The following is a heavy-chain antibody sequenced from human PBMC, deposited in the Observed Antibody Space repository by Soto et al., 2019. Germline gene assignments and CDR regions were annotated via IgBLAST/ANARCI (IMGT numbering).Heavy chain of an antibody. Sequence: QAQLVESGGGVVQPGRSLRLSCAASGFTFSSYGMHWVRQAPGKGLEWVAVISYDGSNKYYADSVKGRFTISRDHSKNPLYLQMSSLRAEDTAVYYCANDKIVIAAPPHYYYGMDVWGHGTTVTVSS. CDR1: GFTFSSYG. CDR3: ANDKIVIAAPPHYYYGMDV. D-gene: IGHD6-6*01. CDR2: ISYDGSNK. J-gene: IGHJ6*02. V-gene: IGHV3-30*18.